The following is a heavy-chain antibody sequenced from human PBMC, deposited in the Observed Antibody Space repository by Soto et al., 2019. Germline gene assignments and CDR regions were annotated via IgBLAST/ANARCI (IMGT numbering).Heavy chain of an antibody. Sequence: ASVKVSCKASGYTFTGYYMHWVRQAPGQGLEWMGWINPNSGGTNYAQKFQGWVTMTRDTSISTAYMELSRLRSDDTAVYYCAAALVVVAATLGYYGMEVWGQGTTVRVCS. CDR1: GYTFTGYY. CDR2: INPNSGGT. V-gene: IGHV1-2*04. CDR3: AAALVVVAATLGYYGMEV. J-gene: IGHJ6*02. D-gene: IGHD2-15*01.